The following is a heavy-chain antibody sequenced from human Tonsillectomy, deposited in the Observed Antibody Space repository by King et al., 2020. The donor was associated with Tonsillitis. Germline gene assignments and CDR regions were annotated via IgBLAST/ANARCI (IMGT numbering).Heavy chain of an antibody. V-gene: IGHV3-23*04. CDR3: AANGGCDY. CDR1: GFTFSNYV. J-gene: IGHJ4*02. D-gene: IGHD4-23*01. CDR2: ISANATIT. Sequence: VQLVESGGGLVQPGGTLRLSCTASGFTFSNYVMNCVRPAPGKGLEWVSAISANATITFYAASVRGRLTISRDNSKNTFFLHMNNLRVEDTAKYYCAANGGCDYWGQGTLVAVSP.